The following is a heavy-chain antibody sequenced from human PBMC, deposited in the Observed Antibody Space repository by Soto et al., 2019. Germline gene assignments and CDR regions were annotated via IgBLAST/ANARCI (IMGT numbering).Heavy chain of an antibody. J-gene: IGHJ6*02. CDR2: IYSNGGT. CDR1: GDSIGTYN. Sequence: QVQLQASGPGLVKPSDTLSLTCTVSGDSIGTYNWGWIRQPPGKRLEWIGYIYSNGGTSYNPALKSRVTISAGTSTKQSSLRLSSVTAADTAVYYCVRQGIGALHGLVDVWGQGTTVTVSS. V-gene: IGHV4-59*08. D-gene: IGHD1-26*01. CDR3: VRQGIGALHGLVDV.